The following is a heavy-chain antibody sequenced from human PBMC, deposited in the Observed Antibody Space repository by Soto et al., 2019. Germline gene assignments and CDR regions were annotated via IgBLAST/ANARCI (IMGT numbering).Heavy chain of an antibody. CDR1: GFSFDDYA. CDR2: ISWNSGTI. D-gene: IGHD2-8*02. V-gene: IGHV3-9*01. Sequence: PGGSLRLSCAASGFSFDDYAMHWVRQAPGKGLEWVSGISWNSGTIGNADSVKGRFTISRDNAKNSLYLQMNSLRAEDTALYYCAKSTGGTANGMGVWGQGTTVTVSS. CDR3: AKSTGGTANGMGV. J-gene: IGHJ6*02.